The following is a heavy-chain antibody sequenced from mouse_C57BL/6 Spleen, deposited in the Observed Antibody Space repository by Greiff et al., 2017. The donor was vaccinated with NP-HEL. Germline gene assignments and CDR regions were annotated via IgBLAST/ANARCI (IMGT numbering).Heavy chain of an antibody. D-gene: IGHD2-2*01. CDR2: INPNYGTT. CDR3: ARGDYGYDGRGYYYAMDY. J-gene: IGHJ4*01. Sequence: SGPELVKPGASVKISCKASGYSFTDYNMNWVKQSNGKSLEWIGVINPNYGTTSYNQKFKGKATLTVDQSYSTAYMQLNSLTSEDSAVYYCARGDYGYDGRGYYYAMDYWGQGTSVTVSS. V-gene: IGHV1-39*01. CDR1: GYSFTDYN.